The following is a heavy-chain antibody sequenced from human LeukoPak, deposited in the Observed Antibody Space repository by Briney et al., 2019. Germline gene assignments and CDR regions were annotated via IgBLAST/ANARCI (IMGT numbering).Heavy chain of an antibody. D-gene: IGHD3-9*01. J-gene: IGHJ5*02. Sequence: PGKSLRLSCAASGFTFSSYGVHWVRQAPGTGLEWVAFIRYDGSNKYYADSVKGRFTMSRDNSKNTLYLQMNSLRAEDTGVYYCAGTYYDILTGPQNWLDPWGQGTLVTVSS. CDR3: AGTYYDILTGPQNWLDP. CDR2: IRYDGSNK. CDR1: GFTFSSYG. V-gene: IGHV3-30*02.